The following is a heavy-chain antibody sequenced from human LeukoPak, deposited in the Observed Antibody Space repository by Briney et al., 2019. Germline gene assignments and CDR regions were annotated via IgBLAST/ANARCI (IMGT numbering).Heavy chain of an antibody. J-gene: IGHJ4*02. Sequence: SETLSLTCTVSGGSISSYYWSWIRQPPGKGLEWIGYIYYSGSTKYNPSLKSRVSISVDTSKNQFSLNLSSVTAADTAVYYCARDYGDYVLDYWGQGTLVTVSS. CDR3: ARDYGDYVLDY. D-gene: IGHD4-17*01. CDR2: IYYSGST. CDR1: GGSISSYY. V-gene: IGHV4-59*01.